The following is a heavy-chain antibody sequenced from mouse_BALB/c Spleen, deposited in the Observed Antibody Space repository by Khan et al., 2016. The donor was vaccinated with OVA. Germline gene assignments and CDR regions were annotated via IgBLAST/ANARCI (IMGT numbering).Heavy chain of an antibody. CDR2: TTYRGSX. Sequence: PSPPLSLPSPLPFSPPPPPPPSPPPSPFPATNIPSPPSTTYRGSXSYNPSLKSRISITRDTSKNQFFLQLNSVTTEDTATYYCARDGRGYAMDYWGQGTSVTVSS. CDR3: ARDGRGYAMDY. CDR1: FSPPPPPPP. J-gene: IGHJ4*01. V-gene: IGHV3-2*02. D-gene: IGHD2-3*01.